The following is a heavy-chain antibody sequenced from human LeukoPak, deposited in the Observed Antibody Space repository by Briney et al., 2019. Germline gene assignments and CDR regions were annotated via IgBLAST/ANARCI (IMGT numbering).Heavy chain of an antibody. V-gene: IGHV5-51*01. J-gene: IGHJ4*02. D-gene: IGHD3-22*01. Sequence: GESLKISCKGSGYSFTSYWIGWVRQMPGKGLEWMGIIYPGDPDTRYSPSFQGQVTISADKSISTAYLQWSSLKASDTAMYYCARSTYYYDSSGYYFDYWGQGTLVTVSS. CDR3: ARSTYYYDSSGYYFDY. CDR2: IYPGDPDT. CDR1: GYSFTSYW.